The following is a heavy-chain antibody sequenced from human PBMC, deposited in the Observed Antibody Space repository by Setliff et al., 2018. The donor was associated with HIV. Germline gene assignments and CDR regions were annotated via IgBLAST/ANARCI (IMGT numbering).Heavy chain of an antibody. D-gene: IGHD6-13*01. V-gene: IGHV4-39*07. CDR2: IYYSGNT. J-gene: IGHJ1*01. CDR1: GGSIKSSSYY. CDR3: ARVPTSSWYVTTQRTKEYFHH. Sequence: SETLSLTCTVSGGSIKSSSYYWGWIRQPPGKGLEWIGSIYYSGNTYYNPSLKSRVTILEDTSRNQFSLRLSSVTAADTAIYYCARVPTSSWYVTTQRTKEYFHHWGQGTLVTVS.